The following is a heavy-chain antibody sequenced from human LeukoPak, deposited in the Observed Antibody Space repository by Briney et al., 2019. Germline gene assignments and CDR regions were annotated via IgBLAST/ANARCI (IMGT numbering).Heavy chain of an antibody. Sequence: PSETLSLTCTVSGGSISGFHWSWIRQPPGKGLEWIGSIYYSGSTNYNPSLKSRVTISVDTSRDRFSLKLSSVTAADTAVYYCARNPYYYDSSGLFDIWGQGTMVTVSS. V-gene: IGHV4-59*01. CDR1: GGSISGFH. CDR3: ARNPYYYDSSGLFDI. J-gene: IGHJ3*02. CDR2: IYYSGST. D-gene: IGHD3-22*01.